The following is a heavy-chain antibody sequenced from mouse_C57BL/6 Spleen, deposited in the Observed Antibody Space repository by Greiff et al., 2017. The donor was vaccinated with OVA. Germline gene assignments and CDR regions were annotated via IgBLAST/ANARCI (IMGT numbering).Heavy chain of an antibody. V-gene: IGHV1-50*01. Sequence: VQLQQPGAELVKPGASVKLSCKASGYTFTSYWMQWVKQRPGQGLEWIGEIDPSDSSTNYNQKFKGKATLTVETSSSTAYMQLSSLTSEASAVYYCARAGNHYAMDYWGQGTSVTVSS. CDR1: GYTFTSYW. D-gene: IGHD2-1*01. CDR2: IDPSDSST. J-gene: IGHJ4*01. CDR3: ARAGNHYAMDY.